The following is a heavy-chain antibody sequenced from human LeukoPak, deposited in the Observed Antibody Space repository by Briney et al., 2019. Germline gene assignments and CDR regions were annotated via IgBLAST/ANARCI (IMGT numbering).Heavy chain of an antibody. CDR2: LSYTGKT. Sequence: PSETLSLTCNVSVGSVTVATWSSSWQRPGKGLEWIGCLSYTGKTDYNPSLKSRVSISLGSSNNHFSVKLTSVTAADTAVYYCSEGYFEPFDHWGQGILVTVSS. D-gene: IGHD2/OR15-2a*01. V-gene: IGHV4-59*02. J-gene: IGHJ4*02. CDR3: SEGYFEPFDH. CDR1: VGSVTVAT.